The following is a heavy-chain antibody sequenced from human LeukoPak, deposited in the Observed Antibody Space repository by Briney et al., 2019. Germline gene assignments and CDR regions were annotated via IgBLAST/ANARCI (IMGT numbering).Heavy chain of an antibody. D-gene: IGHD2-21*02. V-gene: IGHV4-34*01. CDR2: INHSGST. CDR3: ATRQVVTASIDY. J-gene: IGHJ4*02. CDR1: GGSFSGYY. Sequence: SETLSLTCAVNGGSFSGYYWSWIRQPQGKGLDWIGEINHSGSTNYNPSLKSRVTISVDTSKNQFSLKLSSVTAADTAVYYCATRQVVTASIDYWGQGTLVTVSS.